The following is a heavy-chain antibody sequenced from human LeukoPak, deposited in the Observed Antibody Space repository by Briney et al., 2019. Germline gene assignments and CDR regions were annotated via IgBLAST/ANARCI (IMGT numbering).Heavy chain of an antibody. V-gene: IGHV3-74*01. J-gene: IGHJ4*02. CDR3: ARARFRSAETFDY. D-gene: IGHD3-16*01. CDR2: INSDGSST. CDR1: GFTFSSYW. Sequence: GGSLSLSCAASGFTFSSYWMHWVRQAPGKGLVWVSRINSDGSSTSYADSVKGRFTISRDNAKNTLYLQMNSLRAEDTAVYYCARARFRSAETFDYWGQGTLVTVSS.